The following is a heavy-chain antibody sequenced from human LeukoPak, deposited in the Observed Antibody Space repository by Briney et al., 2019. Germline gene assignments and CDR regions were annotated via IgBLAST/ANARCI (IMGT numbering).Heavy chain of an antibody. CDR3: ARELVATIPGYYYMDV. CDR2: ISSSGSTI. D-gene: IGHD5-12*01. V-gene: IGHV3-11*04. J-gene: IGHJ6*03. CDR1: GFTFSDYY. Sequence: PGGSLRLSCAASGFTFSDYYMSWIRQAPWKGLEWVSYISSSGSTIYYADSVKGRFTISRDNAKNSLYLQMNSLRAEDTAVYYCARELVATIPGYYYMDVWGKGTTVTVSS.